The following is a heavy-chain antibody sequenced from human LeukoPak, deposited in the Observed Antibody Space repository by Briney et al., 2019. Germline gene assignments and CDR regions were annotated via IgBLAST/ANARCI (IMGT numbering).Heavy chain of an antibody. CDR3: AKVRTAAVTMIYYFDY. V-gene: IGHV3-30*18. CDR1: GFTFSGYG. J-gene: IGHJ4*02. D-gene: IGHD4-17*01. Sequence: GGSLRLSCAASGFTFSGYGMHWVRQAPGKGLEWVAVISYDGSNKYYADSVKGRFTISRDNSKNTPYLQMNSLRAEDTAVYYCAKVRTAAVTMIYYFDYWGQGTLVTVSS. CDR2: ISYDGSNK.